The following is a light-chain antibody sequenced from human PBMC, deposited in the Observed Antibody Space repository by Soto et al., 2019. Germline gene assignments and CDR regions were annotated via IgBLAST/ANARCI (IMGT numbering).Light chain of an antibody. CDR1: QSLLQSNGYNY. CDR2: LGS. CDR3: MQALQSPYV. J-gene: IGKJ2*01. V-gene: IGKV2-28*01. Sequence: DIVMTQSPLSLPVTPGEPASISCRSSQSLLQSNGYNYVDWYLQKPGQSPQVLIYLGSNRASGVPDRLSGSGSGTDFTLKISRVEAEDVGVYYCMQALQSPYVFGQGTKLEIK.